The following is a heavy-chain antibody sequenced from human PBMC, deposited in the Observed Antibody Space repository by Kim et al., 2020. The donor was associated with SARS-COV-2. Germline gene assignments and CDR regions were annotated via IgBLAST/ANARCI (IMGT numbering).Heavy chain of an antibody. CDR3: AKDMSSRNDAFDI. J-gene: IGHJ3*02. Sequence: GGSLRLSCAASGFTFDDYAMHWVRQAPGKGLEWVSGISWNSGSIGYADSVKGRFTISRDNAKNSLYLQMNSLRAEDTALYYCAKDMSSRNDAFDIWGQGTMVTVSS. CDR1: GFTFDDYA. D-gene: IGHD6-13*01. CDR2: ISWNSGSI. V-gene: IGHV3-9*01.